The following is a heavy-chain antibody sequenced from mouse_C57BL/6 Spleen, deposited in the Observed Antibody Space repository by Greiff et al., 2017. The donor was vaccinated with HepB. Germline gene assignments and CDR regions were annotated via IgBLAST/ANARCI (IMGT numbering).Heavy chain of an antibody. Sequence: VQLQQPGAELVKPGASVKMSCKASGYTFTSYWITWVKQRPGQGLEWIGDIYPGSGSTNYNEKFKSKATLTVDTSSSTAYMQLSSLTSEDSAVYYCARPGYGKGYAMDYWGQGTSVTVSS. D-gene: IGHD2-1*01. CDR2: IYPGSGST. CDR1: GYTFTSYW. CDR3: ARPGYGKGYAMDY. V-gene: IGHV1-55*01. J-gene: IGHJ4*01.